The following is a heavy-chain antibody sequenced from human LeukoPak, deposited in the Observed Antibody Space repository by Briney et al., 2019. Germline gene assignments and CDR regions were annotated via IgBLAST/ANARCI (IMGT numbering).Heavy chain of an antibody. CDR1: GVTFCFYA. CDR3: AGELYYFDY. V-gene: IGHV3-30*01. Sequence: GGSLRLPRSASGVTFCFYAMHGVRPAPGKGGEWVAVISYDGSNKYYAESVKGRFTISRDNSKNTLYLQMNSLRAEDTAVYYCAGELYYFDYWGQGTLVTVSS. CDR2: ISYDGSNK. J-gene: IGHJ4*02.